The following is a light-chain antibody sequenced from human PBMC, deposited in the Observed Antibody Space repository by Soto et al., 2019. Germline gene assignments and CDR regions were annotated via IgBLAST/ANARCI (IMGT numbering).Light chain of an antibody. J-gene: IGKJ4*01. CDR1: QDIAIY. CDR2: AAS. V-gene: IGKV1-9*01. Sequence: DFKLTQSPSALAASVGGALPLPCRASQDIAIYLAWYQQKPGEAPKLLIYAASTLYGGVPSRFSGSGSGTDFALTSTSLQAEDFATYYCQQLRMYPSTFGGGTKVDIK. CDR3: QQLRMYPST.